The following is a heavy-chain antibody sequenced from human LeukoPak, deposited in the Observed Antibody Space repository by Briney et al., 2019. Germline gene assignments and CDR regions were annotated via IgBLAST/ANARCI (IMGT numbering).Heavy chain of an antibody. Sequence: VXVSCKAXGGTFSSYAISWVRQAPGQGLEWMGGIIPIFGTANYAQKFQGRVTITADESTSTAYMELSSLRSEDTAVYYCARAGVVDPEWLLVYYYGMDVWGQGTTVTVSS. J-gene: IGHJ6*02. V-gene: IGHV1-69*01. D-gene: IGHD3-3*01. CDR1: GGTFSSYA. CDR3: ARAGVVDPEWLLVYYYGMDV. CDR2: IIPIFGTA.